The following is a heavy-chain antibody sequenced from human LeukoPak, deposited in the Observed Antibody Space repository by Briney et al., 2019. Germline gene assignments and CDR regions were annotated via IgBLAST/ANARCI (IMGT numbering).Heavy chain of an antibody. V-gene: IGHV1-46*01. J-gene: IGHJ4*02. CDR1: GYTLISYG. D-gene: IGHD6-6*01. Sequence: GASVKVSCKASGYTLISYGISWVRQAPGQGPEWMGIINPSGGTTSYAQKFQGRVTMARDTSTTTVYVELSSLRYEDTAVYYCTRRGLAARPSGFDYWGPGTLVTVSS. CDR2: INPSGGTT. CDR3: TRRGLAARPSGFDY.